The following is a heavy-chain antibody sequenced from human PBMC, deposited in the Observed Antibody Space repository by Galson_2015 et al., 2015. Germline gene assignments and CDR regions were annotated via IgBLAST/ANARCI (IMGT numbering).Heavy chain of an antibody. J-gene: IGHJ3*02. CDR1: GFTFSSYS. V-gene: IGHV3-48*02. CDR2: ITSSSTTI. Sequence: SLRLSCAASGFTFSSYSMNWVRQAPGKGLEWVSYITSSSTTIYYADSVKGRFTISRDNAKKSLYLQMNSLRDEDTAVYYCARGKAPYVPWFDIWGQGTMVTVSS. CDR3: ARGKAPYVPWFDI. D-gene: IGHD3-16*01.